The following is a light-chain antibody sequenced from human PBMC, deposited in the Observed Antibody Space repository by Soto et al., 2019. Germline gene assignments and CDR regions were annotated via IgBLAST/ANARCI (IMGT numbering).Light chain of an antibody. CDR2: GAS. V-gene: IGKV3-20*01. CDR1: QSVSSSY. Sequence: EIVLTQSPGTLSLSPRERATLSCRASQSVSSSYLAWYQQKPGQAPRLLIYGASSRATGIPDRFSGSGSGSDFTFTISRLEPEDFAVYYCQQYGCSPGTFGQGTKVDI. J-gene: IGKJ1*01. CDR3: QQYGCSPGT.